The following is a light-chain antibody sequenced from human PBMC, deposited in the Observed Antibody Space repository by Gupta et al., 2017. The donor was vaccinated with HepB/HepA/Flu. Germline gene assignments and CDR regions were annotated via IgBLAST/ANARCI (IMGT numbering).Light chain of an antibody. CDR3: MQVLQTPLT. Sequence: DIVITQSPLSLRIPPGEPASISCRSSQSLRHTNKYNYLDWYLQKTGQSPQLLIYLGSNRASGVPDRFSGSGSGTDFTLKISRVDADDVGVYYCMQVLQTPLTFGGGTKVEIK. J-gene: IGKJ4*02. V-gene: IGKV2-28*01. CDR2: LGS. CDR1: QSLRHTNKYNY.